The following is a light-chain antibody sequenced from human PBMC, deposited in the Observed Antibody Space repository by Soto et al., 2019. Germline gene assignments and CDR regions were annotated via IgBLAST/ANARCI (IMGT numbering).Light chain of an antibody. CDR1: QSVSSSY. CDR3: QQDGSSHPIT. CDR2: GAS. J-gene: IGKJ5*01. Sequence: EIVLTQSPGTLSLSPGERATLSCRASQSVSSSYLAWYQQKPGQAPRLLIDGASSRATGIPDRFSGSGSGTDFNLTISRLEPEAFAVYYCQQDGSSHPITFGQRTRVEIK. V-gene: IGKV3-20*01.